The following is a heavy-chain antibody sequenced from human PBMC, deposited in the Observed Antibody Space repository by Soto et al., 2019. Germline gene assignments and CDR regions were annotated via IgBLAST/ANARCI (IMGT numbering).Heavy chain of an antibody. V-gene: IGHV3-48*03. CDR2: ISGSGNIT. J-gene: IGHJ4*02. D-gene: IGHD2-8*01. CDR3: ARGGVY. Sequence: PGGSLRLSCAASGFTFSSHEMNWVRQAPGKGLEWISYISGSGNITYYADSVKGRFTISRDNAQKSLYLQMNSLRVEDTAVYYCARGGVYWGQGTLVT. CDR1: GFTFSSHE.